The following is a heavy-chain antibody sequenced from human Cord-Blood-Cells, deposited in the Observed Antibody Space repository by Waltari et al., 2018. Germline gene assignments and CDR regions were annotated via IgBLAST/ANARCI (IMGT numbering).Heavy chain of an antibody. Sequence: EVQLVESGGGLVKPGGSLRLSCAASGFTFSNAWMRWVRQAPGKGLEWVGRIKSKTDGGTTDYAAPVKGRFTISRDDSKNTLYLQMNSLKTEDTAVYYCTTGSVATYYYYYMDVWGKGTTVTVSS. CDR1: GFTFSNAW. V-gene: IGHV3-15*01. CDR2: IKSKTDGGTT. J-gene: IGHJ6*03. D-gene: IGHD6-19*01. CDR3: TTGSVATYYYYYMDV.